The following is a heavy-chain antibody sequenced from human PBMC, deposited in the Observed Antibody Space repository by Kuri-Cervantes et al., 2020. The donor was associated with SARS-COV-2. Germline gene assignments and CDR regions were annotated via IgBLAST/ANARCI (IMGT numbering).Heavy chain of an antibody. V-gene: IGHV3-30*18. J-gene: IGHJ4*02. D-gene: IGHD4-17*01. CDR2: ISYDGSNK. Sequence: GGSLRLSCAASGFTFSDHYMHWVRQAPGKGLEWVAVISYDGSNKYYADSVKGRFTISRDNSKNTLYLQMNSLRAEDTAVYYCAKAKTTVTTFDYWGQGTLVTVSS. CDR1: GFTFSDHY. CDR3: AKAKTTVTTFDY.